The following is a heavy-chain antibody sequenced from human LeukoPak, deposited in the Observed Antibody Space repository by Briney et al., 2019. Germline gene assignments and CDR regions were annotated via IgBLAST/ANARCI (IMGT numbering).Heavy chain of an antibody. CDR2: IYYSGST. CDR1: GGSISSYY. V-gene: IGHV4-59*08. J-gene: IGHJ5*02. Sequence: KPSETLSLTCTVSGGSISSYYWSWIRQPPVKGLEWIGYIYYSGSTNYNPSLKSRVTISVDTSKNQFSLKLSSVTAADTAVYYCARHGYYDFWSGYYSSTQTYNWFDPWGQGTLVTVSS. D-gene: IGHD3-3*01. CDR3: ARHGYYDFWSGYYSSTQTYNWFDP.